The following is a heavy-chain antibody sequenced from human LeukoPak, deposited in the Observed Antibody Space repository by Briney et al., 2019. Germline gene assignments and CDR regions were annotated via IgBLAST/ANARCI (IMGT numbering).Heavy chain of an antibody. J-gene: IGHJ4*02. CDR3: ARQLYDSSGYPFDY. Sequence: SETLSLTCTVSGASITTYYWSWIRQPPGKGLEWIGYIYHSGSTKYNPSLKSRVTISVDTSKNQFSLRLSSVNAADTAVYYCARQLYDSSGYPFDYWGQGTLVTVSS. V-gene: IGHV4-59*08. CDR2: IYHSGST. CDR1: GASITTYY. D-gene: IGHD3-22*01.